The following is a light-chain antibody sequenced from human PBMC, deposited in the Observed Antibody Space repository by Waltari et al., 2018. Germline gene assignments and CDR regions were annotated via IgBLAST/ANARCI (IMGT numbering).Light chain of an antibody. V-gene: IGLV2-14*01. CDR3: SSQTTTSVVV. CDR2: EFT. J-gene: IGLJ2*01. Sequence: QSALTQTASVSGSPGQSITISCTGTSSDIGAYNHVSWYQQHPGKVPKLMIYEFTKRPSGISFRVSGSNSGNMASLTISGLLAEDEADYYCSSQTTTSVVVFGGGTKLTVL. CDR1: SSDIGAYNH.